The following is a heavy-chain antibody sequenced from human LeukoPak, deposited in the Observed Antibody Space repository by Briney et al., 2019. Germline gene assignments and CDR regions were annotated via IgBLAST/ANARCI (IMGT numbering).Heavy chain of an antibody. J-gene: IGHJ4*02. Sequence: SETLSLTCTVSGGSIISSTYYWGWIRQPPGKGLAWIGTIFHSGNTYYNPSLQSRVTISVDTSKNQFSLKLSSVTAADTAVYYCARQPITYGSGRFFEYWGQGTLVTVSS. CDR3: ARQPITYGSGRFFEY. V-gene: IGHV4-39*01. CDR2: IFHSGNT. D-gene: IGHD3-10*01. CDR1: GGSIISSTYY.